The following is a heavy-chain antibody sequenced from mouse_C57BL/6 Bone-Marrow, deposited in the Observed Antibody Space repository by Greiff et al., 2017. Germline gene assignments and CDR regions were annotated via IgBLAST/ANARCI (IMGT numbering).Heavy chain of an antibody. CDR3: ARSDYYGSSPYYFDY. V-gene: IGHV1-54*01. CDR1: GYAFTNYL. CDR2: INPGSGGT. Sequence: QVQLQQSGAELVRPGTSVKVSCKASGYAFTNYLIEWVKQRPGQGLEWIGVINPGSGGTNYTEKFKGKATLTADKSSSTAYMQLSSLTSEDSAVYFCARSDYYGSSPYYFDYWGQGTTLTVPS. D-gene: IGHD1-1*01. J-gene: IGHJ2*01.